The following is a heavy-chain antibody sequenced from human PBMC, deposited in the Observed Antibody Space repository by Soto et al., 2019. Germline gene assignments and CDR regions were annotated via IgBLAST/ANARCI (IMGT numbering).Heavy chain of an antibody. J-gene: IGHJ4*02. CDR1: GFTFSDHY. CDR3: ARDHY. V-gene: IGHV3-72*01. CDR2: TRNKANSYTT. Sequence: GGSLRLSCAASGFTFSDHYIDWVRQAPGKGLEWVGRTRNKANSYTTEYAASVKGRFTISRDDSKNSLYLQMNSLKTEDTAVYYCARDHYWGQGTLVTVSS.